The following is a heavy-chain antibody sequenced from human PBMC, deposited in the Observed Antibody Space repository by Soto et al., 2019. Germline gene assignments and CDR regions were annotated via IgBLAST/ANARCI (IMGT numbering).Heavy chain of an antibody. CDR2: IIPILGIA. D-gene: IGHD2-21*02. CDR3: ARDSHVTQDAFDI. V-gene: IGHV1-69*04. Sequence: SVKVSCKASGGTFSSYTISWVRQAPGQGLEWMGRIIPILGIANYAQKFQGRVTITADKSTSTAYMELSSLRSEDTAVYYCARDSHVTQDAFDIWGQGTMVTVSS. J-gene: IGHJ3*02. CDR1: GGTFSSYT.